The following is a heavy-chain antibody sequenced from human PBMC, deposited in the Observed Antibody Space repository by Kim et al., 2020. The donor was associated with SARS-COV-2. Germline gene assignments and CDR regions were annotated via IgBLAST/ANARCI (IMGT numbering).Heavy chain of an antibody. Sequence: GGSLRLSCAASGFTFSSYWMHWVRQAPGKGLVWVSCINSDGSSTSYADSVKGRFTISRDNAKNTLYLQMNSLRAEDTAVYYCTGPLVAAAGYWGQGTLVTVSS. CDR3: TGPLVAAAGY. CDR2: INSDGSST. D-gene: IGHD6-13*01. CDR1: GFTFSSYW. V-gene: IGHV3-74*01. J-gene: IGHJ4*02.